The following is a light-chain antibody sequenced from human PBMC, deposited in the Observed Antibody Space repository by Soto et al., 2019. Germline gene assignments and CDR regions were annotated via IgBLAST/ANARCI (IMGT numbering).Light chain of an antibody. J-gene: IGKJ4*01. CDR1: QSVSTF. CDR3: QQRINWPLT. V-gene: IGKV3-11*01. Sequence: EIVLTQSPATLSLSPGERATLSCRATQSVSTFLAWCQQKPGQAPRLLIYDASKRATGIPTRFSGSGSGTDFTLTISSLGPEDFAVYYCQQRINWPLTFGGGTKAEIK. CDR2: DAS.